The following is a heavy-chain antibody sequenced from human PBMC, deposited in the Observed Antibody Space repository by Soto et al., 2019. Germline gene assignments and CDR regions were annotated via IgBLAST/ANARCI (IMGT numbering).Heavy chain of an antibody. J-gene: IGHJ6*03. CDR3: AREPVVVAATLDYYYYMDV. D-gene: IGHD2-15*01. CDR1: GFTFSSYW. Sequence: PGGSLRLSCAASGFTFSSYWMSWVRQAPGKGLEWVANIKQDGSEKYYVDSVKGRFTISRDNAKSSLYLQMNSLRAEDTAVYYCAREPVVVAATLDYYYYMDVWGKGTTVTVSS. CDR2: IKQDGSEK. V-gene: IGHV3-7*01.